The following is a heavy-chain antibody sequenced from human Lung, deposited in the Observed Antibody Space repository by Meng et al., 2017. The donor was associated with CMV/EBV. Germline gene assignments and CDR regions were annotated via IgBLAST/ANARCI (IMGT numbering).Heavy chain of an antibody. V-gene: IGHV5-51*01. D-gene: IGHD2-2*01. CDR2: IFPGDSET. J-gene: IGHJ4*02. Sequence: KVSCKTSGYSFSSYWIAWVRQMPGKGLEWMGIIFPGDSETRYSPSFQGHVTISVDKSISTAHLQWSSLTASDSAMYYCVRTPSQNILVVPGADFDYWGQGTLVTVSS. CDR1: GYSFSSYW. CDR3: VRTPSQNILVVPGADFDY.